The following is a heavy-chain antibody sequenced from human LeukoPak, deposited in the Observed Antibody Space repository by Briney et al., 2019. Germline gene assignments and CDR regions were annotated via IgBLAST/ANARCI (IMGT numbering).Heavy chain of an antibody. V-gene: IGHV3-33*01. CDR2: IWYDGSNK. CDR1: GFTFNSYG. Sequence: GGSLRLSCVASGFTFNSYGMHWVRQAPGKGLEWVAVIWYDGSNKYYADSVKGRFTIFRDNSKNTLYLQMNSLRAEDTALYYCARHARAEYYFDYWGQGTLVTVSS. J-gene: IGHJ4*02. CDR3: ARHARAEYYFDY.